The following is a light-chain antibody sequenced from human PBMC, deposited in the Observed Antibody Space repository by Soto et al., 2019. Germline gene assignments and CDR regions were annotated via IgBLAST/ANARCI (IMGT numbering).Light chain of an antibody. CDR1: SSDVGGYNY. CDR3: SSYAGSNNGV. J-gene: IGLJ2*01. V-gene: IGLV2-8*01. Sequence: QSALTQPPSASGSPGQSVAISCTGTSSDVGGYNYVSWYQQHPGKAPKLMIYEVNKRPSGVPDRFSGSKSGITASRTVSGLQAEDEADYYCSSYAGSNNGVFGGGTKLTVL. CDR2: EVN.